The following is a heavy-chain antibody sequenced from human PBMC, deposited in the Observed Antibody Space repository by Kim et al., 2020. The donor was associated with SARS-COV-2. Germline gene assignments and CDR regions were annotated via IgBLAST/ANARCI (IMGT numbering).Heavy chain of an antibody. J-gene: IGHJ6*03. V-gene: IGHV4-34*01. CDR3: ARVGRRVRGVKGTTYYYYYMDV. D-gene: IGHD3-10*01. CDR1: GGSFSGYY. CDR2: INHSGST. Sequence: SETLSLTCAVYGGSFSGYYWSWIRQPPGKGLEWIGEINHSGSTNYNPSLKSRVTISVDTSKNQFSLKLSSVTAADTAVYYCARVGRRVRGVKGTTYYYYYMDVWGKGTTVTVSS.